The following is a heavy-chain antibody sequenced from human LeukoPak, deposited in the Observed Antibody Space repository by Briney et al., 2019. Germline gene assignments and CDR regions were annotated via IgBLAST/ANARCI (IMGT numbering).Heavy chain of an antibody. CDR2: IYYSGST. CDR3: ANYVLLWFGESYLDY. Sequence: PSETLSLTCTVSGGSISSSSYYWGWIRQPPGKGLEWIGSIYYSGSTYYNPSLKSRVTISVDTSKNQFSLKLSSVTAPDTAVYYCANYVLLWFGESYLDYWGQGTLVTVSS. V-gene: IGHV4-39*01. J-gene: IGHJ4*02. CDR1: GGSISSSSYY. D-gene: IGHD3-10*01.